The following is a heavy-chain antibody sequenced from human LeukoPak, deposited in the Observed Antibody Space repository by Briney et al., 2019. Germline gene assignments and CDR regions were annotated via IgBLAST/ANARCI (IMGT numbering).Heavy chain of an antibody. CDR2: INPSGGST. Sequence: ASVKVFCKASGYTFTSYYMHWVRQAPGQGLEWMGIINPSGGSTSYAQKFQGRVTMTRDMSTSTVYMELSSLRSEDTAVYYCARVRVAGTRTFDYWGQGTLVTVSS. V-gene: IGHV1-46*01. J-gene: IGHJ4*02. D-gene: IGHD6-19*01. CDR1: GYTFTSYY. CDR3: ARVRVAGTRTFDY.